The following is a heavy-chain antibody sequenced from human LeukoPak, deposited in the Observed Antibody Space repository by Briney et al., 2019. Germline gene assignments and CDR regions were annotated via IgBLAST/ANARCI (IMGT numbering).Heavy chain of an antibody. CDR1: GYTFTGYY. V-gene: IGHV1-2*02. CDR2: INPNSGGT. D-gene: IGHD3-22*01. CDR3: ARDYYYDSSGYPDY. Sequence: ASVKVSCKASGYTFTGYYMHWVRQAPGQGLEWMGWINPNSGGTNYARKFQGRVTMTRDTSISTAYMELSRLRSDDTAVYYCARDYYYDSSGYPDYWGQGTLVTVSS. J-gene: IGHJ4*02.